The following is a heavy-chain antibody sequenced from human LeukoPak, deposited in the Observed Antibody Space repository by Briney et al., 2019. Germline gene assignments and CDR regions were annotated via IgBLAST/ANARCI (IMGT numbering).Heavy chain of an antibody. Sequence: GGSLRLSCAVSGFTLSSYGMHWVRQARGKGLEWVAFIRYDGSNKFYADSVKGRFTISRDNSKHTLYLQMNSLRAEDTAVYYCAKDSRPMIGYMDVWGKGTTVTVSS. J-gene: IGHJ6*03. CDR2: IRYDGSNK. CDR3: AKDSRPMIGYMDV. V-gene: IGHV3-30*02. CDR1: GFTLSSYG. D-gene: IGHD3-10*02.